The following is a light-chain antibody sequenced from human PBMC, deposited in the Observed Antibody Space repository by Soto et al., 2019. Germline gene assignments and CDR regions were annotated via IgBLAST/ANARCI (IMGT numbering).Light chain of an antibody. V-gene: IGLV1-47*01. CDR3: AAWDDSLSVPV. Sequence: QSVLTQPPSASGTPGQRVTISCSGSSSNIGSNYVYWYQQLPGTAPKLLIYRNNQRPSGVPDRFAGSKSGTSASLAISGLRSEDEAEYYCAAWDDSLSVPVFGGGTKLTVL. J-gene: IGLJ3*02. CDR1: SSNIGSNY. CDR2: RNN.